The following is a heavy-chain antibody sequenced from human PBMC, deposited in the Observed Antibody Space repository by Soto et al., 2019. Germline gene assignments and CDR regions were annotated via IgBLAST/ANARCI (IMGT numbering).Heavy chain of an antibody. CDR2: ISYDGTDE. Sequence: GGSLRLSCAASGFSFSSYGIHWVRQAPGKGLEWVAMISYDGTDEYYADSVKGRFTISRDNAKNSLYLQMNSLRAEDTALYYCAKGDMATIRSQHFDYWGQGTLVTVSS. V-gene: IGHV3-30*18. CDR1: GFSFSSYG. J-gene: IGHJ4*02. D-gene: IGHD5-12*01. CDR3: AKGDMATIRSQHFDY.